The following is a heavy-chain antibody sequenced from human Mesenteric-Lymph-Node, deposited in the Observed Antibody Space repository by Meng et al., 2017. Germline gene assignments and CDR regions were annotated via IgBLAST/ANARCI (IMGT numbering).Heavy chain of an antibody. V-gene: IGHV3-21*01. CDR3: ATKAGGGCSSTSCYYYYYGMDV. CDR2: ISSSSSYI. J-gene: IGHJ6*02. Sequence: GESLKIPCAASGFTFSDYSMNWVRQAPGKGLKWVSSISSSSSYIYYADPVKGRFTISRDNAKNSLYLQMNSLRAEDTAVYYCATKAGGGCSSTSCYYYYYGMDVWGQGTTVTVSS. D-gene: IGHD2-2*01. CDR1: GFTFSDYS.